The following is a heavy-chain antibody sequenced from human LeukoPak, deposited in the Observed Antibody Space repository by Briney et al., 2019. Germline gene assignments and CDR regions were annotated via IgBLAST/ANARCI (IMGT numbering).Heavy chain of an antibody. CDR1: GYTFTRYG. D-gene: IGHD4-17*01. Sequence: ASVKVSCKASGYTFTRYGISWVRQAPGQGLEWMGWISAYNGNTNYAQILQGRVTMTTDTSTSTAYMELRSLRSDDTAVYYCARAHGDYVGNYFDYWGQGTLITVSS. V-gene: IGHV1-18*04. CDR2: ISAYNGNT. J-gene: IGHJ4*02. CDR3: ARAHGDYVGNYFDY.